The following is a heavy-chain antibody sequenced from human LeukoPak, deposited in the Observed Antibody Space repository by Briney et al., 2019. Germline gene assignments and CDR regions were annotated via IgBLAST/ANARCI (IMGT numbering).Heavy chain of an antibody. D-gene: IGHD1-26*01. CDR3: ATYSGSYYDAFDI. V-gene: IGHV4-59*01. CDR1: GGSIRSYY. J-gene: IGHJ3*02. Sequence: PSETLSLTCIVSGGSIRSYYWSWIRQPPGKGLEWLGYIFYSGTTNYNPSLKNRVTISVDTSKNQFSLKLSSVTAADTAVYYCATYSGSYYDAFDIWGQGTMVTVSS. CDR2: IFYSGTT.